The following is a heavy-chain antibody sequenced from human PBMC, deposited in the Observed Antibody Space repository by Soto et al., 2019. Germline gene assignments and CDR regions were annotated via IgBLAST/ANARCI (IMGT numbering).Heavy chain of an antibody. CDR3: AKDRSTMRWFDP. V-gene: IGHV4-4*07. D-gene: IGHD1-1*01. CDR2: VQMSGTT. Sequence: PSETLSLTYAVSGASVRIYHWRWIRQAAGKGLEWIGRVQMSGTTNYNPSLKTRVTMSLDTSKNEVSLRMTSVTAADTAVYFCAKDRSTMRWFDPWGQGILVTVSS. CDR1: GASVRIYH. J-gene: IGHJ5*02.